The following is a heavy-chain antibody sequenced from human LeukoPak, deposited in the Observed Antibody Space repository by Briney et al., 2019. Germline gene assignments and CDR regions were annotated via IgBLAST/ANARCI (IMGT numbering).Heavy chain of an antibody. Sequence: PGGSLRLSCTVSGFTFGNYAMTWVRQGPGEGLESVSSASTDGTPYYANSVKGRFTISRDNSESTLYLRMNSLRAEDTAVYYCAKLRHGGSYSYMDVWGKGTTVTVSS. CDR2: ASTDGTP. CDR3: AKLRHGGSYSYMDV. J-gene: IGHJ6*03. D-gene: IGHD3-16*01. V-gene: IGHV3-23*01. CDR1: GFTFGNYA.